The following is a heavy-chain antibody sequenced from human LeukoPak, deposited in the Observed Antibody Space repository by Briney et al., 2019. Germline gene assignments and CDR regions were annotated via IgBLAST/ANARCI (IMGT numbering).Heavy chain of an antibody. CDR2: ISGSGGGT. J-gene: IGHJ4*02. CDR3: AKDLLLRYFDWLLFGFDY. V-gene: IGHV3-23*01. CDR1: GFTFSSYA. D-gene: IGHD3-9*01. Sequence: GGSLRLSCAASGFTFSSYAMSWVRQAPGKGLEWVSAISGSGGGTYYADSVKGRFTISRDNSNNTLYLQMNSLRAEDTAVYYCAKDLLLRYFDWLLFGFDYWGQGTLVTVSS.